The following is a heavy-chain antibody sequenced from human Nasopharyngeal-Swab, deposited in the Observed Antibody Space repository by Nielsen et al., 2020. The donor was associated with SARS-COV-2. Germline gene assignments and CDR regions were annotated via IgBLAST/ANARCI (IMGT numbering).Heavy chain of an antibody. D-gene: IGHD3-16*02. Sequence: GGSLRLSCAASGFPFSDYYISWIRQAPGKGLEWVSYISISSSYTNYADSVKGRFTTSRDNAKNSLYLQMNILRAEDTAVYYCASDYVWGSYRSPDAFGIWGQGTMVTVSS. CDR2: ISISSSYT. J-gene: IGHJ3*02. V-gene: IGHV3-11*06. CDR3: ASDYVWGSYRSPDAFGI. CDR1: GFPFSDYY.